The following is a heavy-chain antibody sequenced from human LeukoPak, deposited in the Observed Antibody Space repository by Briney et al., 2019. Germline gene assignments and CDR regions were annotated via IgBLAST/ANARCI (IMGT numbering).Heavy chain of an antibody. CDR1: GYTFAGYY. Sequence: GASVKVSCKASGYTFAGYYMHWVRQAPGQGLEWLGWINPNSGGTNYAQKFQGRVTMTRDTSISTAYMELSRLRSDDTAVDYCARETYGSGSYYKYWGQGTLVTVSS. CDR2: INPNSGGT. D-gene: IGHD3-10*01. V-gene: IGHV1-2*02. CDR3: ARETYGSGSYYKY. J-gene: IGHJ4*02.